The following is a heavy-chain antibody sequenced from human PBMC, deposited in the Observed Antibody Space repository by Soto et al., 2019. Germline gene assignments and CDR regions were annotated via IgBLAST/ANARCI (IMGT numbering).Heavy chain of an antibody. Sequence: VQLVESGGGVVQPGRSLRLSCAASGFTLSGNDMHWVRQAPGKGPGWVAVMSYDGSRQYYADSVKGRFTISRDTSKSTLYLQMNSLTTEDTAVYYCARGGWYASWSSSDCWGQGTLVTVSS. CDR2: MSYDGSRQ. D-gene: IGHD2-2*01. J-gene: IGHJ4*02. CDR1: GFTLSGND. V-gene: IGHV3-30*03. CDR3: ARGGWYASWSSSDC.